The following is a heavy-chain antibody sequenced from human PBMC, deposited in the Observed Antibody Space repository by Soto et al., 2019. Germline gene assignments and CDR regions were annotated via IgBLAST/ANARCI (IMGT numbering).Heavy chain of an antibody. CDR3: ARDLGRTDEGYSSSSAIDA. Sequence: GGSLRVSWAGSGVTFGKYCMNWVREGPVKVLEWVANIKGDGSEKYFVYSVNFRFTISRDNEKNSLYLQMNSLRAEDMATYYCARDLGRTDEGYSSSSAIDARSQCTTVPVSS. CDR1: GVTFGKYC. D-gene: IGHD2-15*01. CDR2: IKGDGSEK. J-gene: IGHJ5*01. V-gene: IGHV3-7*01.